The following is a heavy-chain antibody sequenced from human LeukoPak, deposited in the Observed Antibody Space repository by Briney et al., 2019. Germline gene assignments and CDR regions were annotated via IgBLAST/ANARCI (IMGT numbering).Heavy chain of an antibody. CDR1: GFTFSRDW. V-gene: IGHV3-74*01. Sequence: GGSLRLSCAASGFTFSRDWMHWVRQAPGKGLVWVSRMNSDGSTTNYADSVKGRFAISRDNSKNTLYLQMNSLRAEDTAVYYCVRALMGTSDHWGQGSLVTVSS. D-gene: IGHD7-27*01. CDR3: VRALMGTSDH. J-gene: IGHJ4*02. CDR2: MNSDGSTT.